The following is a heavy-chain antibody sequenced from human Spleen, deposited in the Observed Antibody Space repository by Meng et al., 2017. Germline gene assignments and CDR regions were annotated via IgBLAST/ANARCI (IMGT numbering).Heavy chain of an antibody. J-gene: IGHJ6*02. CDR3: ARDIDGYSSSWYPLTSYYYYGMDV. CDR2: TYYRSKWYN. Sequence: SQTLSLTCAISGDSVSSNSAAWNWIRQSPSRGLEWLGRTYYRSKWYNDYAVSVKSRITINPDTSKNQFSLQLNPVTPEDTAVYYCARDIDGYSSSWYPLTSYYYYGMDVWGQGTTVTVSS. V-gene: IGHV6-1*01. D-gene: IGHD6-13*01. CDR1: GDSVSSNSAA.